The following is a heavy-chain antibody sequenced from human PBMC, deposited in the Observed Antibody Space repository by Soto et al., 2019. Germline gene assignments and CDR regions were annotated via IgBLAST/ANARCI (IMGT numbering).Heavy chain of an antibody. D-gene: IGHD3-3*01. CDR2: INSDGSST. CDR3: ARVALYDFWSGPFDY. Sequence: AGGSLRLSCAASGFTFSSYWMHWVRQAPGKGLVWVSRINSDGSSTSYADSVKGRFTISRDNAKNTLYLQMNSLRAEDTAVYYCARVALYDFWSGPFDYWGQGTLVTVSS. CDR1: GFTFSSYW. J-gene: IGHJ4*02. V-gene: IGHV3-74*01.